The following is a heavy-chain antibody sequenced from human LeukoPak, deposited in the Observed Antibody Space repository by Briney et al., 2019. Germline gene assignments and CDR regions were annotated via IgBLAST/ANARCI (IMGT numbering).Heavy chain of an antibody. CDR3: AKDSWNYYGSGSYCNGIDY. CDR1: GFTFSSYA. V-gene: IGHV3-30*02. J-gene: IGHJ4*02. Sequence: GGSLRLSCAASGFTFSSYAMHWVRQAPGKGLEWVAFIHYDGSNNYYADSVKGRFTISRDNSKNTLYLQMNSLRAEDTAVYYCAKDSWNYYGSGSYCNGIDYWGQGTLVTVSS. D-gene: IGHD3-10*01. CDR2: IHYDGSNN.